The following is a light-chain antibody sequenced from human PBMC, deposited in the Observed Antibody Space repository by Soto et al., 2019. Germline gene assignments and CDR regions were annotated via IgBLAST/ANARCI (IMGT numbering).Light chain of an antibody. CDR2: GAS. CDR3: QQYRSWPRT. Sequence: EIVLTQSPAALSVSPGERATLSCRASQDVIYDLAWYQQKPGQAPRLLVYGASTRATDAPPRFRGSGSGREFSLTISSLQSEDFATYYCQQYRSWPRTFGQGSRVEIK. J-gene: IGKJ1*01. V-gene: IGKV3-15*01. CDR1: QDVIYD.